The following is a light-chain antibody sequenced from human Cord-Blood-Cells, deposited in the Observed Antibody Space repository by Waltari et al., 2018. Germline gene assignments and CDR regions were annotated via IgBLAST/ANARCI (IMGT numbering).Light chain of an antibody. CDR2: ATS. CDR3: QQLNSYPS. CDR1: QGISSY. Sequence: DIQLTQSPSFLSASVGDRVTITCRASQGISSYLAWYQQKPGKAPKLLIYATSTLQSRVPSRFSGSGSGTECTLTISSLQPEDFTTYYCQQLNSYPSFGQGTKLEIK. V-gene: IGKV1-9*01. J-gene: IGKJ2*03.